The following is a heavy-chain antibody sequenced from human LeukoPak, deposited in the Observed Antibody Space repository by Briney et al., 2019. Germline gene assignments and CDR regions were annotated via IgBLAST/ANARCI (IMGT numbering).Heavy chain of an antibody. V-gene: IGHV3-21*01. CDR1: GFTFSSYE. Sequence: GGSLRLSCAASGFTFSSYEMNWVRQAPGKGLEWVSSITRSSYIYYADSVKGRFTISRDNAKNSLYLQMNSLRAEDTALYYCARGGENSGFDYWGQGTLVIVSS. CDR3: ARGGENSGFDY. CDR2: ITRSSYI. D-gene: IGHD6-19*01. J-gene: IGHJ4*02.